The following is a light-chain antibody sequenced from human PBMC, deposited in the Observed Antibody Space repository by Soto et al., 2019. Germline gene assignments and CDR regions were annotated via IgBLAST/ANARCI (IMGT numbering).Light chain of an antibody. V-gene: IGKV1-5*03. Sequence: DIQMTQSPPTLSASVGDRVTISCRASESITNWLAWYQHKPGKAPKLLIYKASSLESGVPSRFSGSGSGTEFTLTISSLQPDEFATYYCQQYKSPPWTFGQGTKVEIK. CDR2: KAS. CDR1: ESITNW. CDR3: QQYKSPPWT. J-gene: IGKJ1*01.